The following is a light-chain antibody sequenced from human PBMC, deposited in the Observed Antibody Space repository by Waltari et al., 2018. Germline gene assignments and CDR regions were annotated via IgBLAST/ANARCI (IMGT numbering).Light chain of an antibody. V-gene: IGKV3-20*01. CDR3: QQYNNWPPMT. CDR1: QSVSSRF. J-gene: IGKJ1*01. Sequence: EIVLTQSPGTLSLSPGERATLSCRASQSVSSRFFAWYQQKPAQAPRLLIYATSIRATGISDRFSGSGSGTDFTLTISSLQSEDFAFYYCQQYNNWPPMTFGQGTKVEIK. CDR2: ATS.